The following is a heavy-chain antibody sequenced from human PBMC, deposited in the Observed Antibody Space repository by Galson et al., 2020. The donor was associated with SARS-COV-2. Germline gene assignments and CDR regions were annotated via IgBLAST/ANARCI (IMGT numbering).Heavy chain of an antibody. J-gene: IGHJ4*02. CDR2: ISYDGSNK. D-gene: IGHD3-10*01. V-gene: IGHV3-30*18. CDR3: AKDTAELLIWFGELSPFDY. CDR1: GFTFSSYG. Sequence: QLGESLKISCAASGFTFSSYGMHWVRQAPGKGLEWVAVISYDGSNKYYADSVKGRFTISRDNSKNTLYLQMNSLRAEDTAVYYCAKDTAELLIWFGELSPFDYWGQGTLVTVSS.